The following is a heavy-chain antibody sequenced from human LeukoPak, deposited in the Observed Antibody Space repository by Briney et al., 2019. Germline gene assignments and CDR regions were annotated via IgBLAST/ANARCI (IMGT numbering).Heavy chain of an antibody. Sequence: PSETLSLTCAVYGGSFSGYYWSWLRQPPGKGLEWIGEINHSGSTNYNPSLKSRVTISVDTSKNQFSLKLSSVTAADTAVYYCARQVRWTTVTKFDYWGQGTLVTVSS. J-gene: IGHJ4*02. D-gene: IGHD4-17*01. CDR3: ARQVRWTTVTKFDY. CDR2: INHSGST. CDR1: GGSFSGYY. V-gene: IGHV4-34*01.